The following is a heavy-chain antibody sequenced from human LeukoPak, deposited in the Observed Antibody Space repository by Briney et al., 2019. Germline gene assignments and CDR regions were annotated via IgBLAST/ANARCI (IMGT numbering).Heavy chain of an antibody. Sequence: ASVKVSCKASGGTFSSYAISRVRQAPGQGLEWMGGIIPIFGTANYAQKFQGRVTITTDESTSTAYMELSSLRSEDTAVYYCARQRVQLRFLYYYYMDVWGKGTTVTVSS. CDR2: IIPIFGTA. J-gene: IGHJ6*03. CDR3: ARQRVQLRFLYYYYMDV. D-gene: IGHD3-3*01. V-gene: IGHV1-69*05. CDR1: GGTFSSYA.